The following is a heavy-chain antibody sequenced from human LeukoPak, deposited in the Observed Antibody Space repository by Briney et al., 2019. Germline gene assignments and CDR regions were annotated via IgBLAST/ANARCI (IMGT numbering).Heavy chain of an antibody. V-gene: IGHV3-21*01. CDR3: ARGDNSGWYFYYFDY. Sequence: PGGSLRLSCAASGFTFSSYSMNWVRQAPGKGLEWVSSISSNSSYMYSTDSMKGRFTISRDNAKNSLYLQMNSLRAEDTAVYYCARGDNSGWYFYYFDYWGQGTLVTVSS. CDR1: GFTFSSYS. D-gene: IGHD6-19*01. J-gene: IGHJ4*02. CDR2: ISSNSSYM.